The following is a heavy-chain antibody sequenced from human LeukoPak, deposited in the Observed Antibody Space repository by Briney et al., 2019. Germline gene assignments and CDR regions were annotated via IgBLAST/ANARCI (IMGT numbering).Heavy chain of an antibody. D-gene: IGHD5-18*01. V-gene: IGHV3-30*04. CDR2: ISYDGSNK. J-gene: IGHJ4*02. CDR3: ASHSYGYYNFDY. Sequence: PGGSLRLSCAASGFTFSSYAMHWVRQAPGKGLERVAVISYDGSNKYYADSVKGRFTISRDNSKNTLYLQMNSLRAEDTAVYYCASHSYGYYNFDYWGQGTLVTVSS. CDR1: GFTFSSYA.